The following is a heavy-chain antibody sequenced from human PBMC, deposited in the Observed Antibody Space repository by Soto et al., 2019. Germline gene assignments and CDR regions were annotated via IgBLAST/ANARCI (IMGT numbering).Heavy chain of an antibody. V-gene: IGHV4-59*01. CDR2: VYYTGTT. CDR1: GGSISSYF. D-gene: IGHD6-13*01. CDR3: ARDLAAVPRAFDY. Sequence: QVQLQESGPGLLKPSETLSLTCTVSGGSISSYFYIWVRQPPGKGLEWIGSVYYTGTTDYNPSLKSRVTISVDTSKTQFSLNLRSVTAADTAVYYCARDLAAVPRAFDYWGLGTLVTVSS. J-gene: IGHJ4*02.